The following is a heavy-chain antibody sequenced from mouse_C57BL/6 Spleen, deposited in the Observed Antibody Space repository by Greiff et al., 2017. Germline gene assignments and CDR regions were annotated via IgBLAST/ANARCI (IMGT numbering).Heavy chain of an antibody. Sequence: VKLQQSGAELVRPGASVTLSCKASGYTFTDYEMHWVKQTPVHGLEWIGAIDPETGGTAYNQKFKGKAILTADKSSSTAYMELRSLTSEDSAVYYCTSLTGTWFAYWGQGTLVTVSA. CDR2: IDPETGGT. J-gene: IGHJ3*01. CDR3: TSLTGTWFAY. V-gene: IGHV1-15*01. D-gene: IGHD4-1*01. CDR1: GYTFTDYE.